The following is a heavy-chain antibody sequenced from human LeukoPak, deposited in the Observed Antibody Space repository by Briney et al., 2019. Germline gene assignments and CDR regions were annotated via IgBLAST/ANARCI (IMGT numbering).Heavy chain of an antibody. D-gene: IGHD3-10*01. CDR3: ARGLLWFGESGKVDY. J-gene: IGHJ4*02. CDR1: GFTFSSYS. V-gene: IGHV3-48*02. CDR2: ITASGTAM. Sequence: GGSLRLSCAASGFTFSSYSMNWVRQAPGKGLEWVSHITASGTAMFYADSVKGRFTISRDNVKNSLYLQMNSLRDEDTAVYYCARGLLWFGESGKVDYWGQGTLVTVSS.